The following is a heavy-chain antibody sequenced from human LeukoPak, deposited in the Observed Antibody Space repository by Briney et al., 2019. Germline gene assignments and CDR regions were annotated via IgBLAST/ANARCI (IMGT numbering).Heavy chain of an antibody. CDR1: GFTFSSYS. CDR3: ARTRSVDV. Sequence: PGGSLRLSCAASGFTFSSYSMNWARQAPGRGLEWVSSISSGSATIYYADSVKGRFAISRDNAKKSLYLQMNSLRDEDTAVYYCARTRSVDVWGQGTTVTVSS. V-gene: IGHV3-48*02. J-gene: IGHJ6*02. CDR2: ISSGSATI.